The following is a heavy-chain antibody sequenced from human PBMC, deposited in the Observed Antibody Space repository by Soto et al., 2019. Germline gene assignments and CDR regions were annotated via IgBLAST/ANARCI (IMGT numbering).Heavy chain of an antibody. Sequence: QLQLQESGPGLVKPSETLSLTCTVSGGSISSSGYYWGWIRQPPGKGLEWIGNMHYSGNSYYNPSLKSRVPISVETSKNQFSLRLSSVTAADTAVYYCARPSIEGGMSYWNFDLWGRGTLVTVSS. CDR2: MHYSGNS. CDR1: GGSISSSGYY. CDR3: ARPSIEGGMSYWNFDL. V-gene: IGHV4-39*01. D-gene: IGHD1-26*01. J-gene: IGHJ2*01.